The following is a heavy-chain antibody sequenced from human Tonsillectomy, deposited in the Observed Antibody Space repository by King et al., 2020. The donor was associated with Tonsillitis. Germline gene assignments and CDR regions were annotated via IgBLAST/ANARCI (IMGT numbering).Heavy chain of an antibody. J-gene: IGHJ6*02. V-gene: IGHV3-21*01. CDR1: GFNFRTYS. CDR2: ISSSSRVI. D-gene: IGHD3-22*01. Sequence: QLVQSGGGLVKPGGFLRLSCAASGFNFRTYSMNWVRQAPGKGLEWVSSISSSSRVIRYRDSVKGRFTISRDNAKNSLYLQMNSLRAEDTAVYYCARDQVAVVVPGDYDFYYGLDVWGQGTTVTVSS. CDR3: ARDQVAVVVPGDYDFYYGLDV.